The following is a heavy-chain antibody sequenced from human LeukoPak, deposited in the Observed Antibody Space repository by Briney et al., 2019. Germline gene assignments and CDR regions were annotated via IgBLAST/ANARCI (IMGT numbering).Heavy chain of an antibody. Sequence: GGSLRLSCAVSGFTFSGSHVHWVRQASGKGLEWVGRIKNKDNNYATAYTASVKGRFIISRDDSKNTAYLQMNSLKTEDTALYYCTRLCRESFRFDSWGQGSLVTVSS. J-gene: IGHJ4*02. D-gene: IGHD3-16*01. V-gene: IGHV3-73*01. CDR3: TRLCRESFRFDS. CDR2: IKNKDNNYAT. CDR1: GFTFSGSH.